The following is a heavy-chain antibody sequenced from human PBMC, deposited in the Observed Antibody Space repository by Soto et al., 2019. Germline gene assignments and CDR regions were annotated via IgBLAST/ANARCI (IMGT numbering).Heavy chain of an antibody. CDR3: ARHSGYDYVFDY. V-gene: IGHV1-2*02. D-gene: IGHD5-12*01. CDR2: INPNSGGT. Sequence: GASVKVSCKASGYTFTGYYIHWGRQAPGQGLEWMGWINPNSGGTHYAQKFQGRVTMTRDTSTSTAYMELSSLTSDDTAVYYCARHSGYDYVFDYWGHGTLVTVSS. J-gene: IGHJ4*01. CDR1: GYTFTGYY.